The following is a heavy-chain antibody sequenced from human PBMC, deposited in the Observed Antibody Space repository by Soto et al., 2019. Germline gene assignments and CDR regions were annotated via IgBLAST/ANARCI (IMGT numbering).Heavy chain of an antibody. CDR1: GYSFTSYW. V-gene: IGHV5-10-1*01. J-gene: IGHJ3*02. CDR3: ARNPLTRGNAFDI. D-gene: IGHD3-9*01. CDR2: IDPSDSYT. Sequence: GESLKISFKGSGYSFTSYWISWVRQMPGKGLEWMGRIDPSDSYTNYSPSFQGHVTISAEKSISTAYLQWSSLKASDTAMYYCARNPLTRGNAFDIWGQGTMVTVSS.